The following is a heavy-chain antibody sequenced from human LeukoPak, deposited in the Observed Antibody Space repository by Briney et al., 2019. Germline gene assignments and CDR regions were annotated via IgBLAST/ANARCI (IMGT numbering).Heavy chain of an antibody. J-gene: IGHJ4*02. Sequence: GASVKVSCKASGGTFSSYAISWVRQAPGQGLEWMGGIIPIFGTANYAQKSQGGATITTDESTSTAYMELSSLRSEDTAVYYCAREIRGYFDYWGQGTLVTVSS. CDR2: IIPIFGTA. D-gene: IGHD3-16*01. V-gene: IGHV1-69*05. CDR3: AREIRGYFDY. CDR1: GGTFSSYA.